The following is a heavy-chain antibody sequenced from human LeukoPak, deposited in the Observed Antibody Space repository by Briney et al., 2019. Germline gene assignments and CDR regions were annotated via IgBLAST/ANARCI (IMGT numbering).Heavy chain of an antibody. J-gene: IGHJ6*03. CDR1: GFTLKDYA. CDR2: ISGNSDTV. Sequence: PGGSLRLSCAASGFTLKDYAMHWVRQAPGKGLEWVSGISGNSDTVTYADSVKGRFTISRDNAENSLYLQMDSLRVEDTALYYCTKGPRNYYGSNSRTYYYYYMDVWGKGTTVTVSS. D-gene: IGHD3-10*01. V-gene: IGHV3-9*01. CDR3: TKGPRNYYGSNSRTYYYYYMDV.